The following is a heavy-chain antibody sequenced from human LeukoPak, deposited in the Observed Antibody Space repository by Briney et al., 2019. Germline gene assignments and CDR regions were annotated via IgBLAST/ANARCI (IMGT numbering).Heavy chain of an antibody. J-gene: IGHJ4*02. Sequence: SETLSLTCTVSGGSISSYYWSWIRQPPGKGLEWIGYIYYSGSTNYNPSLKSRVTISVDTSKTQFSLKRSSVTATDTAVYYCASLTTVTQGYFDSWGQGTLVTVSS. D-gene: IGHD4-17*01. CDR3: ASLTTVTQGYFDS. CDR2: IYYSGST. CDR1: GGSISSYY. V-gene: IGHV4-59*08.